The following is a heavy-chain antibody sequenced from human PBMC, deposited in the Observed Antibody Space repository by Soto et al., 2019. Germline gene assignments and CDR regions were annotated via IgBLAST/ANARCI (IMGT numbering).Heavy chain of an antibody. J-gene: IGHJ4*02. V-gene: IGHV3-21*04. CDR1: GFTFSSYS. Sequence: PGGSLRLSCAASGFTFSSYSMNWVRQAPGKGLEWVSSISSSRSYKYYADSVKGRFTISRHNSKNTLYLLMNSLRAEDTAVYYCARDFRPPYGVRYFDYWGQGTLVTVSS. CDR3: ARDFRPPYGVRYFDY. CDR2: ISSSRSYK. D-gene: IGHD4-17*01.